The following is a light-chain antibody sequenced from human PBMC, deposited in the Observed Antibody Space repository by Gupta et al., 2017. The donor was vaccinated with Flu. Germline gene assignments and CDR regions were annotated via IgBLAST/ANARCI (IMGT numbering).Light chain of an antibody. CDR2: EVS. CDR3: SSYAGSNNGV. CDR1: SSDVGGYKY. V-gene: IGLV2-8*01. Sequence: SVTISCTGTSSDVGGYKYVSWYQQHPGKAPKRMMYEVSKRPSGVPDRFSGSKSGNTASLTVSGLQAEDEADYYCSSYAGSNNGVFGGGTELTVL. J-gene: IGLJ3*02.